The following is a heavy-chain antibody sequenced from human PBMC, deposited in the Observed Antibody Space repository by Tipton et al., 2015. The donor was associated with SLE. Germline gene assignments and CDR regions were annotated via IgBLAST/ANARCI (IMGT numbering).Heavy chain of an antibody. CDR2: IFYSGSS. J-gene: IGHJ4*02. Sequence: LRLSCTVSGGSISSSSYYWGWIRQPPGKGLEWIGSIFYSGSSYYNPSLKSRVTIYVDTSKNQFSLKLTSVTAADTAVYYCAIGRDGYNVDFWGQGTLVTVSS. CDR1: GGSISSSSYY. D-gene: IGHD5-24*01. V-gene: IGHV4-39*01. CDR3: AIGRDGYNVDF.